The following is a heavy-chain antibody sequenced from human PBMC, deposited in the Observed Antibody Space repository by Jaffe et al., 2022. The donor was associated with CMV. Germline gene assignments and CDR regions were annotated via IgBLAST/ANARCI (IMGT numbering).Heavy chain of an antibody. J-gene: IGHJ5*02. CDR2: IRSKANSYAT. Sequence: EVQLVESGGGLVQPGGSLKLSCAASGFTFSGSAMHWVRQASGKGLEWVGRIRSKANSYATAYAASVKGRFTISRDDSKNTAYLQMNSLKTEDTAVYYCTRQYPGHNWFDPWGQGTLVTVSS. CDR3: TRQYPGHNWFDP. V-gene: IGHV3-73*02. CDR1: GFTFSGSA.